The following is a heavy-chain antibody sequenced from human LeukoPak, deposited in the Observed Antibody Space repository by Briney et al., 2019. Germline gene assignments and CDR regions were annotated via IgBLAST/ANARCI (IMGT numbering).Heavy chain of an antibody. V-gene: IGHV4-61*02. CDR1: GGSISSGSYY. Sequence: TLSLTCTVSGGSISSGSYYWSWIRQPAGKGLEWIGRIYTSGSTNYNPSLKSRVTISVDTSKNQFSLKLSSVTAADTAVYYCARVGVGATNYYYFYMDVWGKGTTVTVSS. CDR2: IYTSGST. J-gene: IGHJ6*03. D-gene: IGHD1-26*01. CDR3: ARVGVGATNYYYFYMDV.